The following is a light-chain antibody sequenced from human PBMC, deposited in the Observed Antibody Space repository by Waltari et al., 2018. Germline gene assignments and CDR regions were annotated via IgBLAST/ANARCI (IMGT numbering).Light chain of an antibody. CDR1: SSDVGGYNH. J-gene: IGLJ2*01. Sequence: QSALTQPASVSGSPGQSITISCTGTSSDVGGYNHVSWYQQQPGKAPKLLISEVTNRPSGVSHRFSGSKSGNTASLTISGLQADDEAEYYCSSFTTIGTLVVFGGGTKLTVL. CDR3: SSFTTIGTLVV. V-gene: IGLV2-14*01. CDR2: EVT.